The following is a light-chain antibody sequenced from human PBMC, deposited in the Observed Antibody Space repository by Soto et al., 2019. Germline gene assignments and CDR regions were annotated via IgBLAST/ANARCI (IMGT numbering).Light chain of an antibody. J-gene: IGKJ1*01. Sequence: DIQMTQSPSSLSASVGDRVTITCRASQTITTYLNWYQQKPGKAPKLLIYAASILQSGVPSRFSGRGSGTDFTLTISGLEAEDFATYYCQHSYSNVWTFGQGTKVDIK. CDR3: QHSYSNVWT. CDR1: QTITTY. CDR2: AAS. V-gene: IGKV1-39*01.